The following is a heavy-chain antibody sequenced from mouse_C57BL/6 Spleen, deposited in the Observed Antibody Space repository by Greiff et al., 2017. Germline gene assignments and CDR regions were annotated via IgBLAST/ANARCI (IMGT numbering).Heavy chain of an antibody. D-gene: IGHD1-1*01. Sequence: QQPGQGLEWIGEIDPSDSYTNYNQKFKGKATLTVDTSSSTAYMQLSSLTSEDSAVYYCARRGGSSSWYFDVWGTGTTVTVSS. CDR2: IDPSDSYT. J-gene: IGHJ1*03. CDR3: ARRGGSSSWYFDV. V-gene: IGHV1-50*01.